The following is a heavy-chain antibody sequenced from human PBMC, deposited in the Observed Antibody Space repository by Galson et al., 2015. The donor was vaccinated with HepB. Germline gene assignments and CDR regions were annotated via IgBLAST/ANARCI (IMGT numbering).Heavy chain of an antibody. CDR3: ARLSGSYVRGYYFDY. D-gene: IGHD1-26*01. J-gene: IGHJ4*02. CDR2: IGTAGDT. V-gene: IGHV3-13*01. CDR1: YA. Sequence: YAMHWVRQATGKGLEWVSAIGTAGDTYYPGSVKGRFTISRENAKNSLYLQMNSLRAGDTAVYYCARLSGSYVRGYYFDYWGQGTLVTVSS.